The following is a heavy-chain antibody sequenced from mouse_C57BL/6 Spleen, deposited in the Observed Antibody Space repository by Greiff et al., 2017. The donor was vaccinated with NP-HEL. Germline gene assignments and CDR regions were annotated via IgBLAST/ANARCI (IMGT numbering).Heavy chain of an antibody. J-gene: IGHJ1*03. CDR1: GFNIQDAY. Sequence: VQLQQSGAELVGPGASVKLSCTASGFNIQDAYMPWVKQRPERGLEWIGWIDPENGDTEYASKFQGKATITADTSSNTAYLQLSSLTSEDTAVYYCTTSNYSHWYFDVWGTGTTVTVSS. D-gene: IGHD1-1*01. CDR2: IDPENGDT. CDR3: TTSNYSHWYFDV. V-gene: IGHV14-4*01.